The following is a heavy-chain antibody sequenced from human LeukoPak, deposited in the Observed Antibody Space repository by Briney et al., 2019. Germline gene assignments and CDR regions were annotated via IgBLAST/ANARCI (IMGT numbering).Heavy chain of an antibody. D-gene: IGHD6-6*01. J-gene: IGHJ5*02. V-gene: IGHV1-2*02. CDR1: GYTFTGYF. CDR2: INPNSGGT. Sequence: ASVKVSCKASGYTFTGYFMHWVRQAPGQGLEWMGWINPNSGGTNYAQKFQGRVTMTRDTSISTAYMELSRLRSDDTAVYYCARGDLGTAARPLAWGQGTLVTVSS. CDR3: ARGDLGTAARPLA.